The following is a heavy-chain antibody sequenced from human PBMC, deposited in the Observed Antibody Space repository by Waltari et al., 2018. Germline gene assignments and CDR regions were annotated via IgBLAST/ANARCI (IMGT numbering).Heavy chain of an antibody. V-gene: IGHV4-39*07. CDR2: IYYSGST. CDR1: GGSISSSSSY. Sequence: QLQLQESGPGLVKPSETLSLPCTVSGGSISSSSSYWGWIRQPPGKGLEWIGSIYYSGSTYYNPTLKSRVTISVDTSKNQFSLKLSSVTAADTAVYYCARDGQGELFDYWGQGTLVTVSS. CDR3: ARDGQGELFDY. J-gene: IGHJ4*02. D-gene: IGHD3-10*01.